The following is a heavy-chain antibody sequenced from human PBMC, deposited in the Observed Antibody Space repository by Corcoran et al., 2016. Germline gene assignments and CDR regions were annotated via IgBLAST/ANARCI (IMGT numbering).Heavy chain of an antibody. J-gene: IGHJ6*02. CDR1: GGSISSSSYY. D-gene: IGHD6-6*01. CDR2: IYYSGST. CDR3: ARVEYSSSSHPYGMDV. Sequence: QLQLQESGPGLVKPSETLSLTCTVSGGSISSSSYYWGWIRQPPGKGLEWIGSIYYSGSTYYNPSLKSRVTISVDTSKNQFSLKLSSGTAADTAVYYCARVEYSSSSHPYGMDVWGQGTTVTVSS. V-gene: IGHV4-39*07.